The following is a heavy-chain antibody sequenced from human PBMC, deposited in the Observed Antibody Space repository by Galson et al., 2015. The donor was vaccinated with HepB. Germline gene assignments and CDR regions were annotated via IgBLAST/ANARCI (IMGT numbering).Heavy chain of an antibody. D-gene: IGHD6-19*01. CDR3: ATLAYSSGWSPTYYFDY. J-gene: IGHJ4*02. CDR1: GYTLTELS. CDR2: FDPEDCET. Sequence: SVKVSCKVSGYTLTELSMHWVRQAPGKGLEWMGGFDPEDCETIYAQKFQGRVTMTEDTSTDTAYMELSSLRSEDTAVYYCATLAYSSGWSPTYYFDYWGQGTLVTVSS. V-gene: IGHV1-24*01.